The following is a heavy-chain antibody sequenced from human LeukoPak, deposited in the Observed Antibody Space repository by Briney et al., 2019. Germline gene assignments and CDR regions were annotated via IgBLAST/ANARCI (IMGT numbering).Heavy chain of an antibody. V-gene: IGHV3-7*01. Sequence: GGSLRLSCAASGFSFSSYWMSWVRQAPGKGLEWVANINPDGSNMLYVDSVKGRFTISRDNAKTSLYLQMNNLRAEDTAVYCCVCGLLQWLYWGQGTLVTVSS. CDR2: INPDGSNM. J-gene: IGHJ4*02. D-gene: IGHD6-19*01. CDR3: VCGLLQWLY. CDR1: GFSFSSYW.